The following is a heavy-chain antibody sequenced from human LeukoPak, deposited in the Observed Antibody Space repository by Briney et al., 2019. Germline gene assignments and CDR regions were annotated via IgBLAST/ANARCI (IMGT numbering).Heavy chain of an antibody. V-gene: IGHV3-30*03. CDR2: ISYDGSNK. D-gene: IGHD5-12*01. CDR1: GFTFSSHG. J-gene: IGHJ4*02. CDR3: ASEDIVATIGSLDY. Sequence: GGSLRLSCAASGFTFSSHGMHWVRQAPGKGLEWVAVISYDGSNKYYADSVKGRFTISRDNSKNTLYLQMNSLRAEDTAVYYCASEDIVATIGSLDYWGQGTLVTVSS.